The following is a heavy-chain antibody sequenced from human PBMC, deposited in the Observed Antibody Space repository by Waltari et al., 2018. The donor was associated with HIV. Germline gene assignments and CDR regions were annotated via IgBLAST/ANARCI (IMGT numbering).Heavy chain of an antibody. V-gene: IGHV3-7*01. CDR1: GDAVSADW. D-gene: IGHD2-21*01. CDR2: ISSDGRKT. CDR3: ARESAWLYSAFFDL. Sequence: EGQMLHSAGGRVRLGGSVRPSSVAAGDAVSADWVPWIRQPPGEGLEWVASISSDGRKTHYVDSWKGRFYIFRDNASNAFHLDMTNLGGADTGLYFCARESAWLYSAFFDLWGRGTLITVSS. J-gene: IGHJ5*02.